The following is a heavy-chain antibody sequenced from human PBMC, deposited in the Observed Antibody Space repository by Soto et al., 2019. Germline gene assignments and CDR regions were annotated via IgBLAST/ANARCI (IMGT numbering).Heavy chain of an antibody. CDR3: ARDYGGNHPYYYYGMDV. J-gene: IGHJ6*02. V-gene: IGHV1-69*01. CDR1: GGTFSSYA. Sequence: QVQLVQSGAEVKKPGSSVKVSCKASGGTFSSYAISWVRQAPGQGLERMGGIIPIFGTANYAQKFQGRVTITADESTSTAYMELSSLRSEDTAVYYCARDYGGNHPYYYYGMDVWGQGTTVTVSS. CDR2: IIPIFGTA. D-gene: IGHD4-17*01.